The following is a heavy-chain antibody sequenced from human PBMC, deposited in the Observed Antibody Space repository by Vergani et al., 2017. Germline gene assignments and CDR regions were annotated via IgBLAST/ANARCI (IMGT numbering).Heavy chain of an antibody. CDR3: ARLYSSSWDKFYYFDY. Sequence: QVQLQESGPGLVKPSETLSLPCTVSGGSISSYYWSWIRQPPGKGLEWIGYIYYSGSTNYNPSLKSRVTISVDTSKNQFSLKLSSVTAADTAVYYCARLYSSSWDKFYYFDYWGQGTLVTVSS. CDR1: GGSISSYY. V-gene: IGHV4-59*01. CDR2: IYYSGST. J-gene: IGHJ4*02. D-gene: IGHD6-13*01.